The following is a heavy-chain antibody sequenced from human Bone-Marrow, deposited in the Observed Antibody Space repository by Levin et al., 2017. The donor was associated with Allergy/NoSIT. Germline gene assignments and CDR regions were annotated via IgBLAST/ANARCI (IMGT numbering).Heavy chain of an antibody. D-gene: IGHD2-2*01. V-gene: IGHV1-2*04. CDR3: ARDKGPYARYCISTSCQKVYGMDV. CDR2: INPNSGGT. J-gene: IGHJ6*02. CDR1: GYTFTGYY. Sequence: GASVKVSCKASGYTFTGYYMHWVRQAPGQGLEWMGWINPNSGGTNYAQKFQGWVTMTRDTSISTAYMELSRLRSDDTAVYYCARDKGPYARYCISTSCQKVYGMDVWGQGTTVTVSS.